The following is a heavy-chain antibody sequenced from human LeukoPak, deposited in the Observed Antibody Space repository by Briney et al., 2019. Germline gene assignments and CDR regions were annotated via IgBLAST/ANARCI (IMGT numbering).Heavy chain of an antibody. V-gene: IGHV1-69*01. Sequence: GASVKVPCKASGGTFSSYAISWVRQAPGLGLEWMGGIIPIFGTANYAQKFQGRVTITADESTSTAYIELSSLRSEDTAVYYCASPQKVAGYYYYYGMDVWGQGTTVTVSS. CDR3: ASPQKVAGYYYYYGMDV. CDR1: GGTFSSYA. J-gene: IGHJ6*02. CDR2: IIPIFGTA. D-gene: IGHD6-19*01.